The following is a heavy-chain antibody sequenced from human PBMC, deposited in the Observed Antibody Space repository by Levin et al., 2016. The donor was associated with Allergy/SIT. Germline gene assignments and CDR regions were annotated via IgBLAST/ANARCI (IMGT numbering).Heavy chain of an antibody. J-gene: IGHJ3*02. CDR3: AREQYSSSHGRAFDI. Sequence: RQAPGKGLEWVSYISSSGSTIYYADSVKGRFTISRDNAKNSLYLQMNSLRAEDTAVYYCAREQYSSSHGRAFDIWGQGTMVTVSS. CDR2: ISSSGSTI. D-gene: IGHD6-13*01. V-gene: IGHV3-11*01.